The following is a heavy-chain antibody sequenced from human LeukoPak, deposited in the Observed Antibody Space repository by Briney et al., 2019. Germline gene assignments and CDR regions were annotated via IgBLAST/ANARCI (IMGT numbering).Heavy chain of an antibody. CDR1: GGSFSGYY. CDR2: INHSGST. V-gene: IGHV4-34*01. CDR3: VRDLSITRDI. J-gene: IGHJ3*02. Sequence: SETLSLTCAVYGGSFSGYYWSWIRQPPGKGLEWIGEINHSGSTNYNPSLKSRVTISVDTSKNQFSLKLSSVTAADTAVYYCVRDLSITRDIWGQGTMVTVSS. D-gene: IGHD3-10*01.